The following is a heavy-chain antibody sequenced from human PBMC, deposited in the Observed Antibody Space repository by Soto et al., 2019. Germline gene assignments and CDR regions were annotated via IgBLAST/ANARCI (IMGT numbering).Heavy chain of an antibody. CDR3: ARDAEYVIWTGYYHDAFDI. CDR2: IYTSGST. V-gene: IGHV4-4*07. D-gene: IGHD3-9*01. Sequence: QVQLQESGPGLVKPSETLSLTCTVSGGSISSYYWSWIRQPAGKGLEWIGRIYTSGSTNYNPSLKRRVTMSGDTSKNQLSLKLSSVTAADTAVYYCARDAEYVIWTGYYHDAFDIWGQGTMVTVSS. CDR1: GGSISSYY. J-gene: IGHJ3*02.